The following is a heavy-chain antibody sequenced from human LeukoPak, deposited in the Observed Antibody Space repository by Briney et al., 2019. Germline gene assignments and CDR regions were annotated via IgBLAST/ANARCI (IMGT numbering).Heavy chain of an antibody. J-gene: IGHJ5*02. D-gene: IGHD6-13*01. CDR2: IRSKANSYAT. V-gene: IGHV3-73*01. Sequence: GGSLRLSRAASGFTFSGSAMHWVRQASGKGLEWVGRIRSKANSYATAYAASVKGRFTISRDDSKNTAYLQMNSLKTEDTAVYYCTRHSSSWAIPFDPWGQGTLVTVSS. CDR1: GFTFSGSA. CDR3: TRHSSSWAIPFDP.